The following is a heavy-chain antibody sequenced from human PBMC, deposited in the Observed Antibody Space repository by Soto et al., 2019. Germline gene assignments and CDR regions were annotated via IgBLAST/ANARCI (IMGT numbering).Heavy chain of an antibody. CDR1: GFTFSSYA. D-gene: IGHD3-16*01. Sequence: HPGGSLRLSCAASGFTFSSYAMSWVRQTPGKGLEWVSAISGSGGSTYYADSVKGRFTISRDNSKNTLYLQMNSLRAEDTAVYYCAKRGIEIDAFDIWGQGTMVTVSS. J-gene: IGHJ3*02. CDR2: ISGSGGST. CDR3: AKRGIEIDAFDI. V-gene: IGHV3-23*01.